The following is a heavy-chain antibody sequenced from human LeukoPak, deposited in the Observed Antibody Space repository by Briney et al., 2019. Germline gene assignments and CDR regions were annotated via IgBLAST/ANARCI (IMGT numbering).Heavy chain of an antibody. V-gene: IGHV4-31*03. CDR1: GGSISSGGYY. CDR3: ARGGVVVPAAMRWFDP. Sequence: SQTLSLTCTVSGGSISSGGYYWSWIRQHPGKGLEWIGYIYYSGSTYYNPSLKSRVSISVDTSKNQFSLKLSSVTAADTAMYYCARGGVVVPAAMRWFDPWGQGTLVTVSS. CDR2: IYYSGST. J-gene: IGHJ5*02. D-gene: IGHD2-2*01.